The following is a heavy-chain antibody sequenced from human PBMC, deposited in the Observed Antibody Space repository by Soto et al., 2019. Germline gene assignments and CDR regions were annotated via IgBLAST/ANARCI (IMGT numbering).Heavy chain of an antibody. CDR1: GFIFSTYS. J-gene: IGHJ6*02. Sequence: GGSLRLSCAASGFIFSTYSMHWVRQAPGKGLEWMAVISLDGVQKFYADSVRGRFTVSRDNSRNTFYLEMNNLRVDDTAVYYCATDGLIGSFRPNYYFYYYTMGVWGQGTTVTVSS. CDR3: ATDGLIGSFRPNYYFYYYTMGV. CDR2: ISLDGVQK. D-gene: IGHD3-9*01. V-gene: IGHV3-30-3*01.